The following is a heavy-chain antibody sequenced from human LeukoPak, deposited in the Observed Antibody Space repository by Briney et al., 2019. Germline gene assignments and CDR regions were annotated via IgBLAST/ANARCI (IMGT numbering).Heavy chain of an antibody. V-gene: IGHV3-74*01. J-gene: IGHJ4*02. CDR2: INDDGTYT. CDR3: TRDPRVLDY. CDR1: GFTSSSYW. D-gene: IGHD3-10*01. Sequence: PGGSLTLSCALSGFTSSSYWMHWVRQVPGKVLVWVSRINDDGTYTVYADSVKGRFTISRDNAKNTLYLQMNSLRTEDTAVYYCTRDPRVLDYWGQGTLVTVSS.